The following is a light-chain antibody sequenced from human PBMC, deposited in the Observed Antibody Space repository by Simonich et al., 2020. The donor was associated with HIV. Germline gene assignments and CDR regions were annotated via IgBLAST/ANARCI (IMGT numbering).Light chain of an antibody. J-gene: IGKJ1*01. CDR2: GAS. CDR3: QQYNNWWT. CDR1: QSVSST. V-gene: IGKV3-15*01. Sequence: EIVMTKSPATLSVSPGERATLSCRAGQSVSSTLAWYQQKPGQAPRLLIYGASTRATSIPARFSGSGSGTDFTLTISSLQSEDFAVYYCQQYNNWWTFGQGTKVEIK.